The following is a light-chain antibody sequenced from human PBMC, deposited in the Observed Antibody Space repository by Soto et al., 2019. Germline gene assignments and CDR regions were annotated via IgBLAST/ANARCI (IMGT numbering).Light chain of an antibody. CDR2: DAS. Sequence: DIQMTQTPSSLSASIGDRVTITCRASQSITTFLAWYQQKPGKAPQILIYDASKLEPGVPSRLSGGGSGTEFTLTVTSLQPEDFATYFCQQYDKYSTFGHGSMVDI. CDR1: QSITTF. V-gene: IGKV1-5*01. J-gene: IGKJ1*01. CDR3: QQYDKYST.